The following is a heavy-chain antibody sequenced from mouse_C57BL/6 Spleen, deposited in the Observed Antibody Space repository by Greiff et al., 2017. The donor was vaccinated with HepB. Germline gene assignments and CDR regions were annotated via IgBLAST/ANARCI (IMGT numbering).Heavy chain of an antibody. V-gene: IGHV1-64*01. CDR1: GYTFTSYW. CDR2: IHPNSCST. CDR3: ARSDGGDWYFDV. D-gene: IGHD1-1*02. Sequence: QVQLQQPGAELVKPGASVKLSCKASGYTFTSYWMHWVKQRPGQGLEWIGMIHPNSCSTNYNEKFKSKATLTVDKSSSTAYMQLSSLTSEDSAVYYCARSDGGDWYFDVWGTGTTVTVSS. J-gene: IGHJ1*03.